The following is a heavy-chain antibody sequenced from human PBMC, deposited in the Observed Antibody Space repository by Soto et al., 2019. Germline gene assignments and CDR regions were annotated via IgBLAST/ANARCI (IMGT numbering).Heavy chain of an antibody. CDR2: MNPNSGNT. CDR3: ARVSYDILTGYYGGRFDP. CDR1: GYTFTSYD. Sequence: ASVKVSCKASGYTFTSYDINWVRQATGQGLEWMGWMNPNSGNTGYAQKFQGRVTMTRNTSISTAYMELSSLRSGDTAVYYCARVSYDILTGYYGGRFDPWGQGTLVTVSS. V-gene: IGHV1-8*01. J-gene: IGHJ5*02. D-gene: IGHD3-9*01.